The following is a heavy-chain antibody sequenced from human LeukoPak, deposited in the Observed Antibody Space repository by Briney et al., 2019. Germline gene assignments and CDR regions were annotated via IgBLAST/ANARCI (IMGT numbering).Heavy chain of an antibody. Sequence: PSETLSLTCAVYDGSFSGCYWSWIRQPPGKGLEWIGEINHSGSTNYNPSLKSRVTISVDTSKNPFSLKVSSVTAADTAVYYCARVRAAAATGAFDVWGQGTKVTVSS. CDR2: INHSGST. V-gene: IGHV4-34*01. CDR1: DGSFSGCY. D-gene: IGHD6-13*01. CDR3: ARVRAAAATGAFDV. J-gene: IGHJ3*01.